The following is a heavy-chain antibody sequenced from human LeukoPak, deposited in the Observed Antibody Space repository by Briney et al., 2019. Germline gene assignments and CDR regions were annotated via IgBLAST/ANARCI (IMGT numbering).Heavy chain of an antibody. CDR1: GFTFSNYA. J-gene: IGHJ4*02. CDR3: AKASNYYDSSGYYHFDY. V-gene: IGHV3-23*01. CDR2: ISGSGGNT. D-gene: IGHD3-22*01. Sequence: GGSLRLSCAASGFTFSNYAMNWVRQAPGKGLEWVSGISGSGGNTYYADSVKGRFTISRDNSRNTLYLEMNSLRAEDTAVFYCAKASNYYDSSGYYHFDYWGQGTLVTVSS.